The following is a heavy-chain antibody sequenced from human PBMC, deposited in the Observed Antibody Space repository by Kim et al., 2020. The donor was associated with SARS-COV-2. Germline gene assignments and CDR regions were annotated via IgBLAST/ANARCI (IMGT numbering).Heavy chain of an antibody. V-gene: IGHV4-31*03. CDR1: GGSISSGGYY. D-gene: IGHD3-22*01. CDR3: ARGQRLITMVVVVVAAFDY. J-gene: IGHJ4*02. Sequence: SETLSLTCTVSGGSISSGGYYWSWIRQHPGKGLEWIGYVYYSGSTYYNPSLKSRVTISVDTSKNQFSLKLSSVTAADTAVYYCARGQRLITMVVVVVAAFDYWGQGTLVTVSS. CDR2: VYYSGST.